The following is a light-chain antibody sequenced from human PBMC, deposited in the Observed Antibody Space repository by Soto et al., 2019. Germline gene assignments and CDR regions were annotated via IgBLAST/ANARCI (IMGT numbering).Light chain of an antibody. J-gene: IGLJ2*01. CDR1: SSDIGTYNY. CDR2: EVS. CDR3: SSYTRRSSVV. Sequence: QSVLTQPASVSGSPGQSITISCTGTSSDIGTYNYVSWYQQHPGKAPKLMIFEVSNRPSGVSNRFSGSKSDNTASLTISGLQAEDEADYFCSSYTRRSSVVFGGGAKLNVL. V-gene: IGLV2-14*03.